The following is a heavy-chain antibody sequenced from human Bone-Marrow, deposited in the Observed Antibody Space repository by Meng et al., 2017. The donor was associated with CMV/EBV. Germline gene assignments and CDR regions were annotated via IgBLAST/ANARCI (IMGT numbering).Heavy chain of an antibody. CDR3: ARDWGTTVTTLGNYYGMDV. Sequence: GGSLRLSCAASGFTFSSYAMHWVRQAPGKGLEWVAVISYDGSNKYYADSVKGRFTISRDNSKNTLYLQMNSLRAEDTAVYYCARDWGTTVTTLGNYYGMDVWGQGTTVTVSS. V-gene: IGHV3-30*04. J-gene: IGHJ6*02. D-gene: IGHD4-17*01. CDR1: GFTFSSYA. CDR2: ISYDGSNK.